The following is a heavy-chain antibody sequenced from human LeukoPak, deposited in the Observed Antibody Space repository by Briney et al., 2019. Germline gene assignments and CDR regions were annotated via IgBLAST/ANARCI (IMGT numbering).Heavy chain of an antibody. D-gene: IGHD3-3*01. Sequence: APVKVSCKASGYTFTNYGISWVRQAPGQGLEWMGWISIYNGNTDYAQKLRGRVTMTTDTSTSTAYMVLRSLRSDDTAVYYCARITYDFWSGYYMPDDPWGQGTLVTVSS. CDR2: ISIYNGNT. V-gene: IGHV1-18*01. J-gene: IGHJ5*02. CDR1: GYTFTNYG. CDR3: ARITYDFWSGYYMPDDP.